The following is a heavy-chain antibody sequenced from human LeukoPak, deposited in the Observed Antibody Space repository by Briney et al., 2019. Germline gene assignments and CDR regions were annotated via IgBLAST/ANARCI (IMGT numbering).Heavy chain of an antibody. CDR2: IYPSGSA. J-gene: IGHJ4*02. V-gene: IGHV4-4*09. CDR3: ARRTRLTVGIYNTDF. CDR1: GGSISGFY. Sequence: PSETLSLTCAVSGGSISGFYWNWIRQPPGKGLEWIGYIYPSGSADYNPSLKSRVSMSVDTPNNQISLTLSSVSAADTAVYFCARRTRLTVGIYNTDFWGQGILVTVSS. D-gene: IGHD5-12*01.